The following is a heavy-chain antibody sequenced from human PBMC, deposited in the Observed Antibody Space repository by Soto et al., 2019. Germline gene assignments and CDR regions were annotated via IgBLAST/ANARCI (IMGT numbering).Heavy chain of an antibody. V-gene: IGHV3-7*05. Sequence: EVQLVESGGGLVQPGGSLRLSCAASGFTFRTYWLSWVRQVPGKGLEWVANINLDGSEKNYVDSVKGRFTISRDNARKSLYLQMSSLRAEDTALYYCARDGSTSWYSYDYYGMDVWGQGTTVTVSS. CDR2: INLDGSEK. CDR1: GFTFRTYW. D-gene: IGHD5-18*01. CDR3: ARDGSTSWYSYDYYGMDV. J-gene: IGHJ6*02.